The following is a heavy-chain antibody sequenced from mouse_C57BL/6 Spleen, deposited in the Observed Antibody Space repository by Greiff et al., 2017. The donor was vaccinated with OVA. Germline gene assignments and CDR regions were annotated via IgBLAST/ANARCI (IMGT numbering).Heavy chain of an antibody. CDR2: IDPETGGT. J-gene: IGHJ2*01. D-gene: IGHD1-1*01. CDR3: TSDYGGYDY. Sequence: QVQLKQSGAELVRPGASVTLSCKASGYTFTDYEMHWVKQTPVHGLEWIGAIDPETGGTAYNQKFKGKAILTADKSSSTAYMELRSLTSEDSAVYYCTSDYGGYDYWGQGTTLTVSS. CDR1: GYTFTDYE. V-gene: IGHV1-15*01.